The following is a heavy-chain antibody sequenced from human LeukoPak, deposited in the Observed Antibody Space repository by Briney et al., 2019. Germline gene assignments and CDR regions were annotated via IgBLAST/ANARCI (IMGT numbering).Heavy chain of an antibody. Sequence: PSETLSLTCTVSGGSISSGGYYWSWIRQHPGKGLEWIGYIYYSGSTYYNPSLKGRVTISVDTSKNQFSLKLSSVTAADTAVYYCARGRGVIRPFDYWGQGTLVTVSS. D-gene: IGHD3-10*01. CDR2: IYYSGST. J-gene: IGHJ4*02. CDR3: ARGRGVIRPFDY. V-gene: IGHV4-31*03. CDR1: GGSISSGGYY.